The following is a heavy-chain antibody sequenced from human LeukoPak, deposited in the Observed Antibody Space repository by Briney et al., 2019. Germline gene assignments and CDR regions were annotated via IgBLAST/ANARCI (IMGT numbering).Heavy chain of an antibody. V-gene: IGHV3-23*01. Sequence: SGGSLRLSCVVSGLTSSNYAMTWVRQAPGKGLAWVSAISGSGSSTYYAASVKGRFTISRDKSKNTLYLQMNSLRAEDTAVYYCASGIAAAGIDYWGQGTLVTVSS. CDR1: GLTSSNYA. CDR3: ASGIAAAGIDY. CDR2: ISGSGSST. J-gene: IGHJ4*02. D-gene: IGHD6-13*01.